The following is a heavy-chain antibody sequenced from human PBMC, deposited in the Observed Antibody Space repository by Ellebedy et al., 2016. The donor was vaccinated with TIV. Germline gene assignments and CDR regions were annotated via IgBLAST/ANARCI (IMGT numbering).Heavy chain of an antibody. V-gene: IGHV1-2*02. Sequence: AASVKVSCKASGYPFTSCYIYWVRQAPGQGLEWMGWINPNSGGTIFAQKFEDGVTLTRDTSFSTVYMELTRLRSDDTAVYYCARTYGPTGTIDSWGQGTLVTVSS. CDR2: INPNSGGT. CDR1: GYPFTSCY. D-gene: IGHD4-17*01. CDR3: ARTYGPTGTIDS. J-gene: IGHJ4*02.